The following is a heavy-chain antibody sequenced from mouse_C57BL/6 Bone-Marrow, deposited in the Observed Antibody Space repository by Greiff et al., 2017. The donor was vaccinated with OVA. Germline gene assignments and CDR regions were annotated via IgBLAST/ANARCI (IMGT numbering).Heavy chain of an antibody. CDR1: GYSITSGYY. CDR2: ISYDGSN. Sequence: DVKLQESGPGLVKPSQSLSLTCSVTGYSITSGYYWNWIRQFPGNKLEWMGYISYDGSNNYNPSLKNRISITRDTSKNQFFLKLNSVTTEDTATYYCVNSNYLSFAYWGQGTLVTVSA. V-gene: IGHV3-6*01. CDR3: VNSNYLSFAY. D-gene: IGHD2-5*01. J-gene: IGHJ3*01.